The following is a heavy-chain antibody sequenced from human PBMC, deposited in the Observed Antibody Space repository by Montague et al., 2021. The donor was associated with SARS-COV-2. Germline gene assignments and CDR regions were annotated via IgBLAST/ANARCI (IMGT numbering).Heavy chain of an antibody. J-gene: IGHJ4*02. CDR3: ASGVYNRVFFVVSPRYYFDY. Sequence: SETLSLTCAVYTEAFNGYYWTWIRQPPGTGQEWIGEVSHSGSAKYNPYLKSRVPISVDTYRKQVSLRLTTVTVADTATYYCASGVYNRVFFVVSPRYYFDYWGQGNMVAVSA. V-gene: IGHV4-34*01. CDR2: VSHSGSA. D-gene: IGHD1-1*01. CDR1: TEAFNGYY.